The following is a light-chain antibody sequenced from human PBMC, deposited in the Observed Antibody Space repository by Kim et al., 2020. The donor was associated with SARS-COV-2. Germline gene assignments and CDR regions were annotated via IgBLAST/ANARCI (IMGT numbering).Light chain of an antibody. CDR3: IHYQSGVAV. Sequence: PRGPSTHAYGASTGAGTSGKYPHWFQQKPCKAPRTLIYDTSSRNSWTPVRCSSSLLGGKAALTLSGAKPEDEADYYCIHYQSGVAVFGGGTQLTVL. CDR2: DTS. J-gene: IGLJ7*01. CDR1: TGAGTSGKY. V-gene: IGLV7-46*01.